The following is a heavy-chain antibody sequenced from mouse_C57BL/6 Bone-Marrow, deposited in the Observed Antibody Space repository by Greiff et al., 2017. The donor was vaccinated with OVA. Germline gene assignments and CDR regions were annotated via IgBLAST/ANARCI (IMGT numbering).Heavy chain of an antibody. CDR2: ISSGGSYT. Sequence: EVKPMESGGDLVKPGGSLKLSCAASGFTFSSYGMSWVRQTPDKRLEWVATISSGGSYTYYPDSVKGRFTISRDNAKNTLYLQMSSLKSEDTAMYYCARRDGRGFAYWGQGTLVTVSA. CDR3: ARRDGRGFAY. J-gene: IGHJ3*01. CDR1: GFTFSSYG. V-gene: IGHV5-6*02. D-gene: IGHD1-1*01.